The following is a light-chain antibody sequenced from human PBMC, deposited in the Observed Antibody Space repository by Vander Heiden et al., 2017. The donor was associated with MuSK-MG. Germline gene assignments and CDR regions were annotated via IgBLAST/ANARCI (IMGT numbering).Light chain of an antibody. J-gene: IGKJ4*01. CDR1: QSVVYNSNNY. V-gene: IGKV4-1*01. CDR3: QQHFNTHPLT. CDR2: WAS. Sequence: IVMTHSPDTLTLSLGERATINCRSSQSVVYNSNNYRAWYQQKPGRHPRLLIYWASARESGVPDRFNGSGSGTDFTLTISNRQADDVAVYYCQQHFNTHPLTFGGGTKVEIK.